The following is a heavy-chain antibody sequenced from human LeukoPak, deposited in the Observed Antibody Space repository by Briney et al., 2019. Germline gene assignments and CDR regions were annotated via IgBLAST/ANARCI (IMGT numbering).Heavy chain of an antibody. CDR3: ARYGSGRNYIDPFDF. CDR1: GFSFSRHA. V-gene: IGHV3-48*01. CDR2: ISGGSDII. J-gene: IGHJ4*02. Sequence: GGSPRLSCAASGFSFSRHAMNWVRQAPGKGLEWISHISGGSDIIEYADSVRGRFTISRDNGRGSLYLQMNSLRVEDTAVYYCARYGSGRNYIDPFDFWGQGTLVAVSS. D-gene: IGHD3-10*01.